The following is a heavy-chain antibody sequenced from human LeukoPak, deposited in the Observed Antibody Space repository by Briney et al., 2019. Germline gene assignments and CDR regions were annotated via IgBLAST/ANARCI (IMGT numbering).Heavy chain of an antibody. CDR3: ARDLGYCSSTSCYIGLNWFDP. V-gene: IGHV4-59*01. CDR2: IYYSGST. J-gene: IGHJ5*02. CDR1: GGSISSYY. Sequence: SETLSLTCTVSGGSISSYYWSWIRQPPGKGLEWIGYIYYSGSTNYNPSLKSRVTISVDTSKNQFSLKLSSVTAADTAVYYCARDLGYCSSTSCYIGLNWFDPWGQGTLVTVSS. D-gene: IGHD2-2*02.